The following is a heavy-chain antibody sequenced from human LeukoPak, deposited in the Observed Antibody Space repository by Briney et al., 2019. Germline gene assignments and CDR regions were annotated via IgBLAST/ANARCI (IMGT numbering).Heavy chain of an antibody. CDR3: HWVDEEVVPAAHYFDY. V-gene: IGHV3-30-3*01. Sequence: QPGRSLRLSCAASGFTFSSYAMHWVRQAPGKGLEWVAVISYDGSNKYYADSVKGRFTISRDNSKNTLYLQMNSLRAEDTAVYYCHWVDEEVVPAAHYFDYWGQGTLVTVSS. J-gene: IGHJ4*02. CDR1: GFTFSSYA. D-gene: IGHD2-2*01. CDR2: ISYDGSNK.